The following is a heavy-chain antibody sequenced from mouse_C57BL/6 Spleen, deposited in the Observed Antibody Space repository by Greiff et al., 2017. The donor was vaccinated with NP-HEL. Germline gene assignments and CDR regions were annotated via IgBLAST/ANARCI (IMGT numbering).Heavy chain of an antibody. CDR2: IDPSDSYT. J-gene: IGHJ2*01. CDR3: ARRTEALDY. CDR1: GYTFTSYW. Sequence: QVQLKQPGAELVMPGASVKLSCKASGYTFTSYWMHWVKQRPGQGLEWIGEIDPSDSYTNYNQKFKGKSTLTVDKSSSTAYMQLSSLTSEDSAVYYCARRTEALDYWGQGTTLTVSS. V-gene: IGHV1-69*01.